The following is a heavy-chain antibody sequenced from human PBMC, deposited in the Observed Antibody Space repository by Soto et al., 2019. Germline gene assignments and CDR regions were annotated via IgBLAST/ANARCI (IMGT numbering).Heavy chain of an antibody. D-gene: IGHD2-8*01. Sequence: HPGGSLRLSCAASGFTFSSYSMNWVRQAPGKGLEWVSYISSSSSTIYYADSVKGRFTISRDNAKNSLYLQMNSLRDEDTAVYYCAREAGGEDIVLMVYAPDAFDIWGQGTMVTVSS. V-gene: IGHV3-48*02. CDR2: ISSSSSTI. J-gene: IGHJ3*02. CDR1: GFTFSSYS. CDR3: AREAGGEDIVLMVYAPDAFDI.